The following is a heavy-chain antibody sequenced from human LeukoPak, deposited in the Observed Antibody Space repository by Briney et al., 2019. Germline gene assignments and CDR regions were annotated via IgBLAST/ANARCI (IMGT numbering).Heavy chain of an antibody. D-gene: IGHD6-13*01. CDR3: VRVTLSSAWFGGMDV. CDR2: ISWDGGST. V-gene: IGHV3-43D*04. J-gene: IGHJ6*03. CDR1: EFTFDDYA. Sequence: GGSLRLSCAASEFTFDDYAMHWVRQAPGKGLEWVSLISWDGGSTYYADSVKGRFTISRDNSKNSLFLQMNSLRAEDTALYYCVRVTLSSAWFGGMDVWGKGTTVTVSS.